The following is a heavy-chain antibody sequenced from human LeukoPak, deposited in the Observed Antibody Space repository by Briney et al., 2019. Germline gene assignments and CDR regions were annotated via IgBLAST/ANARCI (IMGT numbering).Heavy chain of an antibody. CDR2: ISGRGGTT. Sequence: PGGSLRLSCAASGVTFSSYAMSWVRQAPGKGLEWVSAISGRGGTTYYADSVKGRFTISRDNAKKSLYLQMNSLRAEDTAVYYCARGFGYFDYWGQGTLVTVSS. V-gene: IGHV3-23*01. J-gene: IGHJ4*02. D-gene: IGHD3-16*01. CDR1: GVTFSSYA. CDR3: ARGFGYFDY.